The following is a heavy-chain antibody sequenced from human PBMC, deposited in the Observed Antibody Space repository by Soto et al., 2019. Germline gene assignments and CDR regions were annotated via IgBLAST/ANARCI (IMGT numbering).Heavy chain of an antibody. J-gene: IGHJ4*02. D-gene: IGHD3-3*01. CDR3: ARGVSGYVDY. V-gene: IGHV3-30-3*01. CDR2: ISYDGSNK. CDR1: GFTFSSYA. Sequence: QVQLVESGGGVVQPGRSLRLSCAASGFTFSSYAMHWVRQAPGKGLEWVAVISYDGSNKYYADSVKGRFTISRDNSKNTPYLQMNSLRAEDTAVYYCARGVSGYVDYWGQGTLVTVFS.